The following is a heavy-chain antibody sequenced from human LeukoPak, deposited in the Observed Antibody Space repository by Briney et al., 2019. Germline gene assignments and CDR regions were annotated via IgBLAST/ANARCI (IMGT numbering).Heavy chain of an antibody. V-gene: IGHV1-69*05. D-gene: IGHD4-17*01. Sequence: EASVKVSCKASGGSLSSYAISWVRQAPGQGLEWMGRIIPIFGTANYAQKFQGRVTITTDESTSTAYMELSSLRSEDTAVYYCARDDPFTVFDPWGQGTLVTASS. CDR1: GGSLSSYA. J-gene: IGHJ5*02. CDR2: IIPIFGTA. CDR3: ARDDPFTVFDP.